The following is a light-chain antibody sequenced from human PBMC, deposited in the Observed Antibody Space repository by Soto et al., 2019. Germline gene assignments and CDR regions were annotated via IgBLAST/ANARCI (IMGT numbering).Light chain of an antibody. CDR3: QQYDDWPWT. CDR2: GAS. Sequence: EIVLTQSPATLSVSPGDRATLSCRASQSVNSNLPWYHLKPGQAPRLLIYGASIRAAGIPARFTGSESGTEFTLSISSLQSEDFAVYYCQQYDDWPWTFGHGTKVEIK. CDR1: QSVNSN. V-gene: IGKV3-15*01. J-gene: IGKJ1*01.